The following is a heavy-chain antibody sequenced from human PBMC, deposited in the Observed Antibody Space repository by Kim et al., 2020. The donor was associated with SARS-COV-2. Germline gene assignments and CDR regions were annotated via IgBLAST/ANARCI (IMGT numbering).Heavy chain of an antibody. CDR2: INAGNGNT. V-gene: IGHV1-3*01. D-gene: IGHD3-3*01. CDR3: ARESRITIFGVATLGGWYYGMDV. J-gene: IGHJ6*02. Sequence: ASVKVSCKASGYTFTSYAMHLVRQAPGQRLEWMGWINAGNGNTKYSQKFQGRVTITRDTSASTAYMELSSLRSEDTAVYYCARESRITIFGVATLGGWYYGMDVWGQGTTVTVSS. CDR1: GYTFTSYA.